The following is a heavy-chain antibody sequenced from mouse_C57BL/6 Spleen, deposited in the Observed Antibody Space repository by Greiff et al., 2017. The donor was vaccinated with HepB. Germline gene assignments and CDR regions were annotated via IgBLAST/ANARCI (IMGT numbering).Heavy chain of an antibody. CDR3: ARRGDYEDY. CDR2: IDPSDSYT. D-gene: IGHD2-4*01. J-gene: IGHJ2*01. CDR1: GYTFTSYW. V-gene: IGHV1-50*01. Sequence: QVQLQQPGAELVKPGASVKLSCKASGYTFTSYWMQWVKQRPGQGLEWIGEIDPSDSYTNYNQKFQGKATLTVDTSSSTAYMQLSSLTSEDAAVSYCARRGDYEDYWGQGTTLTVSS.